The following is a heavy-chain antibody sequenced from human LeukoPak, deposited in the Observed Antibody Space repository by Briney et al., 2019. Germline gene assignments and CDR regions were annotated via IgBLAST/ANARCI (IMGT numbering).Heavy chain of an antibody. CDR1: GGSISGSSYF. J-gene: IGHJ4*02. D-gene: IGHD1-14*01. CDR2: FSYRGSA. CDR3: ARPASSRMYNVGGRAPFDY. Sequence: SETLSLTCAVSGGSISGSSYFWGWIRQPSGRGLEWIGSFSYRGSAYYNPSLKSRVTISRDTSTSQFSLKLSSVTAADTAVYYCARPASSRMYNVGGRAPFDYWGQGTLVTVSS. V-gene: IGHV4-39*07.